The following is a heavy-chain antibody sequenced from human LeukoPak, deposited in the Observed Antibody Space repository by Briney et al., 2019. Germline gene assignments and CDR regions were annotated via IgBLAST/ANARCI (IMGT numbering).Heavy chain of an antibody. CDR3: ARGFSSSHCYYYMDV. J-gene: IGHJ6*03. V-gene: IGHV4-59*01. Sequence: SETLSLTCTVSGGSISSYYWSWIRQPPGKGLEWIGYIYYSGSTNYNPSLKSRVTISVDTSKNQFSLKLSSVTAADTAVYYCARGFSSSHCYYYMDVWGKGTTVTVSS. CDR2: IYYSGST. CDR1: GGSISSYY. D-gene: IGHD6-13*01.